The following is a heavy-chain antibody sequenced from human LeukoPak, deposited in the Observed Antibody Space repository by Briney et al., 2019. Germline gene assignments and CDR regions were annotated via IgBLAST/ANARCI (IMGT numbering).Heavy chain of an antibody. J-gene: IGHJ6*03. Sequence: PGGSLRLSCAASGFTFSSYGMHWVRQAPGKGLEWVAFIRYDGSNKYYADSVKGRFTISRDNSKNTLYLQMNSLRAEDTAVYYCARDYQNTVRGVIPYMDVWGKGTTVTVSS. V-gene: IGHV3-30*02. CDR3: ARDYQNTVRGVIPYMDV. D-gene: IGHD3-10*01. CDR1: GFTFSSYG. CDR2: IRYDGSNK.